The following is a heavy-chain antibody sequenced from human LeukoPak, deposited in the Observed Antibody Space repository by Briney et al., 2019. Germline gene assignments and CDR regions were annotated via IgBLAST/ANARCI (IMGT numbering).Heavy chain of an antibody. D-gene: IGHD3-16*01. CDR3: AAQPLGGSDRMYGMDV. CDR1: GYTFTSYA. J-gene: IGHJ6*02. Sequence: SVKVSCKASGYTFTSYAMNWVRQAPGQGLEWMGGIIPIFGTANYAQKFQGRVTITADESTSTAYMELSSLRSEDTAVYYCAAQPLGGSDRMYGMDVWGQGTTVTVSS. V-gene: IGHV1-69*13. CDR2: IIPIFGTA.